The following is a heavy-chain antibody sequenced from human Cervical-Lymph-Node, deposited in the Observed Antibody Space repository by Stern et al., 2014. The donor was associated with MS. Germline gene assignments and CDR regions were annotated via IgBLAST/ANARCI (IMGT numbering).Heavy chain of an antibody. V-gene: IGHV3-33*01. CDR3: ARDVDTANYYYYGMDV. Sequence: QVQLVQSGGCVVQPGRSLRLSFASSGFTFSSYGMHLVRQAPGQGLEWVAVLWYDGSNKFYADSVKGRFTISRDNSKNTLYLQMNSLRAEDTAVYYCARDVDTANYYYYGMDVWGQGTTVTVSS. CDR2: LWYDGSNK. CDR1: GFTFSSYG. J-gene: IGHJ6*02. D-gene: IGHD5-18*01.